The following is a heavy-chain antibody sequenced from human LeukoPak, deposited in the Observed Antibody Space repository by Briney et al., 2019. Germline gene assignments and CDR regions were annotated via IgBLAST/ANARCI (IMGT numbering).Heavy chain of an antibody. J-gene: IGHJ6*03. CDR3: AKPARGYYYYYMDV. CDR2: ISGSGGST. Sequence: GGSLRLSCAASGFTFSSYAMSWVRQAPGKGLEWVSAISGSGGSTYYADSVKDRFTISRDSSKNTLYLQMNSLRAEDTAVYYCAKPARGYYYYYMDVWGKGTTVTVSS. CDR1: GFTFSSYA. V-gene: IGHV3-23*01.